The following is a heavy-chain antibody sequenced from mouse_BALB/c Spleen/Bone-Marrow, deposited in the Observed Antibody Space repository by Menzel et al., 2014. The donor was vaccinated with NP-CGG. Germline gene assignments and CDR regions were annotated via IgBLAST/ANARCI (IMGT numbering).Heavy chain of an antibody. Sequence: EVQGVESGGGLVQPGGSLKLSCAASGFDFSRYWMSWVRQAPGKGLEWIGEINPDSSTINYTPSLKDKFIISRDNAKNTLYLQMSKVRSEDTALYYCARDGNYVFYAMDYWGQGTSVTVSS. CDR3: ARDGNYVFYAMDY. CDR1: GFDFSRYW. V-gene: IGHV4-1*02. D-gene: IGHD2-1*01. J-gene: IGHJ4*01. CDR2: INPDSSTI.